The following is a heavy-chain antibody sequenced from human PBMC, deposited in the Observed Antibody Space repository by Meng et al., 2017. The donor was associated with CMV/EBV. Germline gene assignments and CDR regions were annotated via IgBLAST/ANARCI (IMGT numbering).Heavy chain of an antibody. J-gene: IGHJ6*02. CDR2: IYSGGST. Sequence: GESLKISCAASGFTVSSNYMSWVRQAPGKGLEWVSVIYSGGSTYYADSVKGRFTISRDNSKNTLYLQMNSLRAEDTVVYYCARGYCSSTSCTNYYYYYYGMDVWGQGTTVTVSS. V-gene: IGHV3-53*01. CDR1: GFTVSSNY. CDR3: ARGYCSSTSCTNYYYYYYGMDV. D-gene: IGHD2-2*01.